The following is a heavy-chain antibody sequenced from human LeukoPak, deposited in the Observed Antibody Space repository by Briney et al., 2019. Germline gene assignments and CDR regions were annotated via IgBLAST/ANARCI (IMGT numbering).Heavy chain of an antibody. Sequence: GGSLRLSCAASGFTFSSYWTTWVRQAPGKGLEWVANIKQDGSKKNYVDSVKGRFTISRDNAKNSLYLQMNSLRAEDTAVYYCARGAYYYEDWGQGTLVTVSS. CDR3: ARGAYYYED. CDR1: GFTFSSYW. J-gene: IGHJ4*02. D-gene: IGHD3-22*01. CDR2: IKQDGSKK. V-gene: IGHV3-7*01.